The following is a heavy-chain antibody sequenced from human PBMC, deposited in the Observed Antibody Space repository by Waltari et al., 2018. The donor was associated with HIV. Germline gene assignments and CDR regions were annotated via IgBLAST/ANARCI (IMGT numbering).Heavy chain of an antibody. Sequence: QVQLQQWGAGLLKPSETLSLTCAVYGGSFSLYSWNWIRQSPGKGLEWIGEINESGRRNYNPSLKSRVTVSLDASKNQFSLKVNSVIAADMAMYYCARGPVAWGDTHNAHWYFDVRGRGTLVTVSS. V-gene: IGHV4-34*01. D-gene: IGHD1-26*01. CDR3: ARGPVAWGDTHNAHWYFDV. CDR2: INESGRR. CDR1: GGSFSLYS. J-gene: IGHJ2*01.